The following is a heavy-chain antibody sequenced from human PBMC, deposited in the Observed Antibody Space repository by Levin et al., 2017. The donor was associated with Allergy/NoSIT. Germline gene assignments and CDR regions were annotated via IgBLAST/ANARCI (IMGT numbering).Heavy chain of an antibody. V-gene: IGHV1-2*06. CDR2: INPNSGGT. CDR1: GYTFTDYY. Sequence: ASVKVSCKASGYTFTDYYMHWVRQAPGQGLEWMGRINPNSGGTDFAQKFQGRVTMTRDTSITTAYMELGRLRSDDTALYFCATWAEPRFGSGGSNNYWGQGTLVTVSS. D-gene: IGHD6-19*01. CDR3: ATWAEPRFGSGGSNNY. J-gene: IGHJ4*02.